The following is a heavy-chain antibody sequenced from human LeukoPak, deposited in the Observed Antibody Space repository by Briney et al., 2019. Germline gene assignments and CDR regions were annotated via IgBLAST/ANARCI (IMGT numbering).Heavy chain of an antibody. D-gene: IGHD6-19*01. CDR2: ISGSGGRR. CDR3: AKDHWLVPRGGVDY. Sequence: PGGSLRLSCAASGFTFSSYAMSWVRQARGKGLEWVSAISGSGGRRDYADSVKGRFTISRDYSKNTLYLQMNSLRAEDTAVYYCAKDHWLVPRGGVDYWGQETLVTVSS. CDR1: GFTFSSYA. J-gene: IGHJ4*02. V-gene: IGHV3-23*01.